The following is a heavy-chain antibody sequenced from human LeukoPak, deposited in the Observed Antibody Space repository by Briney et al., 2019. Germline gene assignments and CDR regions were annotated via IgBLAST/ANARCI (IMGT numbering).Heavy chain of an antibody. CDR2: IYYSGST. Sequence: SQTLSLTCTVSGGSISSVGYYWSWIRQQPGKGRGWIAYIYYSGSTYYNPSLKSRVTISVDTSKNQFSLKLSSVTAADTAVYYCARLTLTGYYYYYYYGMDVWGQRTTVTVSS. J-gene: IGHJ6*02. D-gene: IGHD3-9*01. CDR3: ARLTLTGYYYYYYYGMDV. CDR1: GGSISSVGYY. V-gene: IGHV4-31*03.